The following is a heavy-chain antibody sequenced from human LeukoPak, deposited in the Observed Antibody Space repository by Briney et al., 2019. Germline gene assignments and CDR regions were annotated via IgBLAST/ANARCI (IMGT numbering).Heavy chain of an antibody. CDR3: ARDNGGDYWYSDI. J-gene: IGHJ2*01. CDR2: MYNTGST. D-gene: IGHD2-21*01. CDR1: GGSFSGYY. V-gene: IGHV4-4*07. Sequence: PSETLSLTCAVYGGSFSGYYWSWIRQPAGKGLEWIGRMYNTGSTNYNPSLKSRVTMSVDTSKNQLSLRLSSVTAADTAVYYCARDNGGDYWYSDIWGRGTLVTVSS.